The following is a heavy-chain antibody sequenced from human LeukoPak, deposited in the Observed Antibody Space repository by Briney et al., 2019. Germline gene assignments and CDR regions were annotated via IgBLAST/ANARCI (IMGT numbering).Heavy chain of an antibody. Sequence: GGSLRLSCAASGFTFSSYAMSWVRQAPGKGLEWVSAISGSGGSTYYADSVKGRFTISRDNSKNTLFLQLNSLRAEDTAVYYCARAMVDFDYWGQGTLVTVSS. CDR2: ISGSGGST. D-gene: IGHD5-18*01. CDR1: GFTFSSYA. J-gene: IGHJ4*02. V-gene: IGHV3-23*01. CDR3: ARAMVDFDY.